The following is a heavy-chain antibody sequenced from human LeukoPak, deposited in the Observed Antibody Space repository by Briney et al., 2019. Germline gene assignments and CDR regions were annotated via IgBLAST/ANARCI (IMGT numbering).Heavy chain of an antibody. CDR2: SNPNRGGT. D-gene: IGHD3-10*01. CDR1: GYTFTGYY. CDR3: ARSPLYYYGSGSYYDY. Sequence: GASVKVSCKASGYTFTGYYMHWVRQAPGQGLEWMGWSNPNRGGTNYAQKFQGRVTMTRDTSISTAYMELSRLRSDDTAVYYCARSPLYYYGSGSYYDYWGQGTLVTVSS. V-gene: IGHV1-2*02. J-gene: IGHJ4*02.